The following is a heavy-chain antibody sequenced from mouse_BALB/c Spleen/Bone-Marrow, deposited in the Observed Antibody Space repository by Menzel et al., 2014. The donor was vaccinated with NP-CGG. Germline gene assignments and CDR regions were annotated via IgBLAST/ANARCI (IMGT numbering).Heavy chain of an antibody. CDR2: INPDSSTI. CDR1: GFDFSRYW. V-gene: IGHV4-1*02. D-gene: IGHD2-2*01. Sequence: EVQRVESGGGLVQPGGSLKLSCAASGFDFSRYWMSWVRQAPGKGLEWIGEINPDSSTIDYTPSLKDKFIISRDNAKNTLYLQVSKVRSEDTALYYCALLGYYGYFYVWGAGTTVTVSS. J-gene: IGHJ1*01. CDR3: ALLGYYGYFYV.